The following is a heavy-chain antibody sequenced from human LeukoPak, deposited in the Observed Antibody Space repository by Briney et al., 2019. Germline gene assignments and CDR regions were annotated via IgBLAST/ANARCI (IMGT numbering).Heavy chain of an antibody. CDR3: ARKRGVGVDTNAFDI. D-gene: IGHD3-3*01. CDR1: GYTFSDYY. V-gene: IGHV1-2*02. J-gene: IGHJ3*02. CDR2: ISPDSVEK. Sequence: ASVKVSCKASGYTFSDYYMHWVRHAPAQGLEWMAWISPDSVEKKYAQKFQGRVTMTRDTSISTAYMELSRLTSDDTAVYYCARKRGVGVDTNAFDIWSQGTMVTVSS.